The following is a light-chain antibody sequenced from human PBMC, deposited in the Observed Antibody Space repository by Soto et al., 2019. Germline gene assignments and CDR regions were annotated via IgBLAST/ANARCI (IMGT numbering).Light chain of an antibody. V-gene: IGKV1-39*01. J-gene: IGKJ1*01. CDR2: TTS. CDR3: QQSYSRPRT. Sequence: DIQMTQSPSSLSAYVGERVTITCRASQSISSYLNWYQQKPGKAPNLLIYTTSSLESGVPSRFSGSGSETDFTLTISSLQPEDFATYFCQQSYSRPRTFGQGTKVEI. CDR1: QSISSY.